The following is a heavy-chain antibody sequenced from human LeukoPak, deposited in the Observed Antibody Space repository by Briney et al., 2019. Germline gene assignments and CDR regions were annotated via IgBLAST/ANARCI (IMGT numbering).Heavy chain of an antibody. V-gene: IGHV3-49*03. J-gene: IGHJ4*02. D-gene: IGHD3-22*01. CDR3: TRGGYYDSSGKDYDY. CDR2: IRSKAYGGTT. CDR1: GFTFGDYA. Sequence: GGSLRLSCTASGFTFGDYAMSWFRQAPGKGLEWVGFIRSKAYGGTTEYAASVKGRFTSSRDDSKSIAYLQMNSLKTEDTVVYYCTRGGYYDSSGKDYDYWGQGTLVTVSS.